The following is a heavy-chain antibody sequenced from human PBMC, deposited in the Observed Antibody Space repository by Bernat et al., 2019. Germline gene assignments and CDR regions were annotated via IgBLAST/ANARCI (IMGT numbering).Heavy chain of an antibody. Sequence: EVQLLESGGDFVQPGGSLRLSCAASGFPFSTYAMSWVRQAPGKGLEWVSTISDSGSSTYYADSVKGRLTISRDNSKNTLYLQMNSLRAEDTAVYYCAKDWYYYGSGNYHYFDFWGQGTLVTVSS. J-gene: IGHJ4*02. CDR2: ISDSGSST. V-gene: IGHV3-23*01. CDR3: AKDWYYYGSGNYHYFDF. CDR1: GFPFSTYA. D-gene: IGHD3-10*01.